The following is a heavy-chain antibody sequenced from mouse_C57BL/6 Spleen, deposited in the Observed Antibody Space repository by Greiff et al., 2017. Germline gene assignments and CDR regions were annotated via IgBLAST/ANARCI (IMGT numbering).Heavy chain of an antibody. CDR3: ARSSYYDYDGAWFAY. V-gene: IGHV1-82*01. Sequence: VQLQQSGPELVKPGASVKISCKASGYAFSSSWMNWVKQRPGKGLEWIGRIYPGDGDTNYNGKFKGKATLTADKSSSTAYMQLSSLTSEDSAVYFCARSSYYDYDGAWFAYWGQGTLVTVSA. CDR1: GYAFSSSW. CDR2: IYPGDGDT. D-gene: IGHD2-4*01. J-gene: IGHJ3*01.